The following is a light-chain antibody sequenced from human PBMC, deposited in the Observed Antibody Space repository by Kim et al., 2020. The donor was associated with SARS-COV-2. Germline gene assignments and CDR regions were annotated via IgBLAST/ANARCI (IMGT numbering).Light chain of an antibody. Sequence: SPGESATLFCRASQSVRDNLAWYQVKPGQPPRLLLYDATTRAPGIPAKFSGSGSGTEFTLTISSLQSEDFAVYYCQQYNTWPPITFGQGTRLEIK. CDR1: QSVRDN. CDR3: QQYNTWPPIT. CDR2: DAT. V-gene: IGKV3D-15*01. J-gene: IGKJ5*01.